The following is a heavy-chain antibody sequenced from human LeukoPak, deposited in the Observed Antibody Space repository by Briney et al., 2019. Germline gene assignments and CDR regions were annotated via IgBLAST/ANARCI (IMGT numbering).Heavy chain of an antibody. Sequence: GSLRLSCAASGFTFSSYDMHWVRQATGKGLEWVSAIGTAGDTYYPGSVKGRFTISRENAKNSLYLQMNSLRAGDTAVYYCARGADSGKQKYYDILTGYYSPYLDVWGQGTTVTVSS. CDR1: GFTFSSYD. V-gene: IGHV3-13*01. CDR2: IGTAGDT. D-gene: IGHD3-9*01. J-gene: IGHJ6*02. CDR3: ARGADSGKQKYYDILTGYYSPYLDV.